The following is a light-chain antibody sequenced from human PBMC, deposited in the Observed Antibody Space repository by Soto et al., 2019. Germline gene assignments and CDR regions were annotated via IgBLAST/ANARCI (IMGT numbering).Light chain of an antibody. CDR3: QHYNNYPLT. CDR2: KAS. V-gene: IGKV1-5*03. Sequence: DIQMTQSPSTLSASVGDRVTITCRASQSISYWLAWYQQKPGKAPNLLIYKASILQSGVPSRFSGSGFGTEFTLTISCLQPDDSATYYCQHYNNYPLTFRGGTKV. J-gene: IGKJ4*01. CDR1: QSISYW.